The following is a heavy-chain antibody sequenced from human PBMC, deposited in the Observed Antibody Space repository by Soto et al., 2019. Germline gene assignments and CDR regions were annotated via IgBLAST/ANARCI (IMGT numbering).Heavy chain of an antibody. J-gene: IGHJ5*02. V-gene: IGHV4-31*03. D-gene: IGHD6-13*01. Sequence: LSLTCTVSGGSISSGGYYWSWIRQHPGKGLEWIGYIYYSGSTYYNPSLKSRVTISVDTSKNQFSLKLSSVTAADTAVYYCAREGSSSRKLESHWFDPWGQGTLVTVSS. CDR3: AREGSSSRKLESHWFDP. CDR2: IYYSGST. CDR1: GGSISSGGYY.